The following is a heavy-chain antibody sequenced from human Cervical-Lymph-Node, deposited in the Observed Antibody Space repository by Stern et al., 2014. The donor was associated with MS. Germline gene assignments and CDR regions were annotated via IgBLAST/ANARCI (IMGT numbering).Heavy chain of an antibody. Sequence: QVQLVESGPGLVKPSETLSLTCTVSGGSVSSSSHYWAWIRQPPGKWLEWLGSLDYAGNTYYTPSLRSRVPLSVNTSKNQVSLNLISVTAADTAVYYCARALPQSSGIGVSYYFDYWGQGALVTVSS. D-gene: IGHD6-19*01. J-gene: IGHJ4*02. CDR2: LDYAGNT. V-gene: IGHV4-39*01. CDR3: ARALPQSSGIGVSYYFDY. CDR1: GGSVSSSSHY.